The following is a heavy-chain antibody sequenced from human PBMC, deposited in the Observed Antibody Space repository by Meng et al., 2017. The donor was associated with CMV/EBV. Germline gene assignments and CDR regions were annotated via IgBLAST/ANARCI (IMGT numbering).Heavy chain of an antibody. CDR2: INPINGGT. J-gene: IGHJ5*02. Sequence: RVRCGAEVKKREAAVKVSCKASRYTFTGYYMHGVRQAPGKGLEWMGWINPINGGTNYAQKFQGRVTMIRDTSISTAYMELSRLTSDDTAVYYCARGKVATIAGGWFDPWGQGTLVTVSS. CDR1: RYTFTGYY. V-gene: IGHV1-2*02. D-gene: IGHD5-12*01. CDR3: ARGKVATIAGGWFDP.